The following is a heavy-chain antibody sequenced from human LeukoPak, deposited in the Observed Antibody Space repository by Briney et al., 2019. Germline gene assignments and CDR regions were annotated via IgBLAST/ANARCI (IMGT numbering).Heavy chain of an antibody. J-gene: IGHJ4*02. Sequence: GGSLRLSCAASGFTFSSYAMSWVRQAPGKGLEWVSAISGSGGSTYYADSVKGRFTISRDNSKNALYLQMNSLRAEDTAVYYCAKYSSSWYGGVSFDYWGQGTLVTVSS. CDR3: AKYSSSWYGGVSFDY. V-gene: IGHV3-23*01. CDR1: GFTFSSYA. D-gene: IGHD6-13*01. CDR2: ISGSGGST.